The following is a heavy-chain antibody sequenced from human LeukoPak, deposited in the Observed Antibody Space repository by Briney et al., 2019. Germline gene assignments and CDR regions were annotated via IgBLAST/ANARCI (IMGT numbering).Heavy chain of an antibody. Sequence: PSETLSLTCTVSGGSISSSSYYWGWIRQPPGKGLEWIGEINHSGSTNYNPSLKSRVTISVDTSKNQFSLKLSSVTAADTAVYYCATNRPDYDSSGYYGLGHLGPTEPFDYWGQGTLVTVSS. CDR1: GGSISSSSYY. J-gene: IGHJ4*02. CDR3: ATNRPDYDSSGYYGLGHLGPTEPFDY. V-gene: IGHV4-39*07. D-gene: IGHD3-22*01. CDR2: INHSGST.